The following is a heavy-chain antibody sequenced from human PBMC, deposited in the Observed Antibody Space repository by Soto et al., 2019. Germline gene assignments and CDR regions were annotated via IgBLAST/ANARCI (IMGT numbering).Heavy chain of an antibody. V-gene: IGHV3-11*01. Sequence: GSLRLSCAASGLTFSDYYMSWIRQAPGKGLEWVSYISSSGSTIYYADSVKGRFTISRDNAKNSLYLQMNSLRAEDTAVYYCARAHIRLGYCSSTSCLDYYYYGMDVWGQGTTVTVSS. CDR3: ARAHIRLGYCSSTSCLDYYYYGMDV. D-gene: IGHD2-2*01. J-gene: IGHJ6*02. CDR2: ISSSGSTI. CDR1: GLTFSDYY.